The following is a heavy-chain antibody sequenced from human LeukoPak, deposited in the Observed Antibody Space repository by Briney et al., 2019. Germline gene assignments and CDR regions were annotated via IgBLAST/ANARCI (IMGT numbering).Heavy chain of an antibody. V-gene: IGHV3-30*02. CDR1: AFTFSSYG. D-gene: IGHD6-19*01. J-gene: IGHJ3*02. Sequence: GGSLRLSCAASAFTFSSYGMHWVRQAPGKGLEWVAFIRYDGSNKYYADSVKVRFTISRDNSKNTLSLQMNSLRAEDTAVYYCAKDTQQWLSDAFDIWGQGTMVTVSS. CDR3: AKDTQQWLSDAFDI. CDR2: IRYDGSNK.